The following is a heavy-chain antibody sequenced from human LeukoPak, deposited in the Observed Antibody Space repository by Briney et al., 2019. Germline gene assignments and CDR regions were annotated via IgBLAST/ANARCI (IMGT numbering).Heavy chain of an antibody. CDR2: IKQDGSEK. Sequence: GGSLRLSCAASGFTFSSYWMSWVRQAPGKGLEWVANIKQDGSEKYYVDSVKGQFTISRDNAKNSLYLQMNSLRAEDTAVYYCARDAWFGELLYPFDYWGQGTLVTVSS. CDR3: ARDAWFGELLYPFDY. CDR1: GFTFSSYW. J-gene: IGHJ4*02. D-gene: IGHD3-10*01. V-gene: IGHV3-7*01.